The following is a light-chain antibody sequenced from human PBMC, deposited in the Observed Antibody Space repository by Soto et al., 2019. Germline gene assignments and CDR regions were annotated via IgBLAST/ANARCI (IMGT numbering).Light chain of an antibody. CDR2: RAS. J-gene: IGKJ2*01. CDR3: QQVNSWPYT. V-gene: IGKV3-15*01. Sequence: EIVLTQSPVTLSLSPGERATLSCRASQSVRTYLAWYQVKPGQAPRLLLYRASTRATGIPARFSGSGSGTEFTLTISSLQSEDFAVYSCQQVNSWPYTFGQGTKLEIK. CDR1: QSVRTY.